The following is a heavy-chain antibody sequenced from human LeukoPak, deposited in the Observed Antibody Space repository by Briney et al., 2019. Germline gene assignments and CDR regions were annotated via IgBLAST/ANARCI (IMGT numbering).Heavy chain of an antibody. CDR2: ISWNSGSI. CDR3: AKSDLFRTAHLYYYGMDV. D-gene: IGHD3-3*01. Sequence: GESLRLSCAASGFTFSTYWMHWVRQAPGKGLEWVSGISWNSGSIGYADSVKGRFTISRDNAKNSLYLQMNSLRAEDTALYYCAKSDLFRTAHLYYYGMDVWGQGTTVTVSS. V-gene: IGHV3-9*01. J-gene: IGHJ6*02. CDR1: GFTFSTYW.